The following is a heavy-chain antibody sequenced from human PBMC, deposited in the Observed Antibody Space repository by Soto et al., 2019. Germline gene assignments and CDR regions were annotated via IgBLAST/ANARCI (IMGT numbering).Heavy chain of an antibody. V-gene: IGHV1-3*01. CDR1: GYTFTSYA. Sequence: AASVKVSCKASGYTFTSYAMHWVRQAPGQRLEWMGWINAGNGNTKYSQKFQGRVTITRDTSASTAYMELSSLRSEDTAVYYCARGGKQVDTAMVWYYGMDVWGQGTTVTVSS. J-gene: IGHJ6*02. D-gene: IGHD5-18*01. CDR2: INAGNGNT. CDR3: ARGGKQVDTAMVWYYGMDV.